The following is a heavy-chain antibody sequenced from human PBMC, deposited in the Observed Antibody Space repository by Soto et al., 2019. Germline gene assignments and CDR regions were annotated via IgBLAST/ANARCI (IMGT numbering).Heavy chain of an antibody. J-gene: IGHJ6*02. V-gene: IGHV1-46*03. CDR1: GYSFTSHY. CDR2: IYPGGVNI. Sequence: ASVKVSCKAIGYSFTSHYMHWVRQAPGQGLEWMGTIYPGGVNIGYAQKFKGRVTMTKDTSTSTVYMELNSLTSEDTAVYYCARAQTGRKLVYCMDVWGQGTTVTVSS. D-gene: IGHD2-8*02. CDR3: ARAQTGRKLVYCMDV.